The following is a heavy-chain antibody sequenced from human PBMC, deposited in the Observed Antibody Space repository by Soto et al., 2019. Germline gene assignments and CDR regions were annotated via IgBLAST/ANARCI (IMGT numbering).Heavy chain of an antibody. J-gene: IGHJ4*02. CDR2: ISYDGSNN. CDR3: ARLGRWLQTAVDF. CDR1: GFTFSSYA. Sequence: PGGSLRLSCAASGFTFSSYAMHWVRQAPGKGLEWVAVISYDGSNNYYADSVKGRFTISRDNSKNTLYLQMNSLRAEDTAVYYCARLGRWLQTAVDFWGQGTLVTVSS. D-gene: IGHD5-12*01. V-gene: IGHV3-30-3*01.